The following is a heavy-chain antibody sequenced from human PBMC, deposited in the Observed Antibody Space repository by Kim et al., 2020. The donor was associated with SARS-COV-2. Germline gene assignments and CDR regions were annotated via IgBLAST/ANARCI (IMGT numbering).Heavy chain of an antibody. CDR1: GYTFTSYG. Sequence: ASVKVSCKASGYTFTSYGISWVRQAPGQGLEWMGWISAYNGNTNYAQKLQGRVTMTTDTSTSTAYMELRSLRSDDTAVYYCARDFLYYYDSSVFRGTHPLGHWGQGTLVTVSS. D-gene: IGHD3-22*01. V-gene: IGHV1-18*01. CDR3: ARDFLYYYDSSVFRGTHPLGH. CDR2: ISAYNGNT. J-gene: IGHJ4*02.